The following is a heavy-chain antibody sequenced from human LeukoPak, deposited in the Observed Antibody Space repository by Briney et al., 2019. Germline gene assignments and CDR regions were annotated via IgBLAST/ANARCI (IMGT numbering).Heavy chain of an antibody. CDR3: ARDIAAAGHWFDP. V-gene: IGHV4-39*07. CDR1: GGSISSSSYY. J-gene: IGHJ5*02. D-gene: IGHD6-13*01. CDR2: IYYSGST. Sequence: SETLSLTCAVSGGSISSSSYYWGWIRQPPGKGLEWIGSIYYSGSTYYNPSLKSRVTISVDTSKNQFSLKLSSVTAADTAVYYCARDIAAAGHWFDPWGQGTLVTVSS.